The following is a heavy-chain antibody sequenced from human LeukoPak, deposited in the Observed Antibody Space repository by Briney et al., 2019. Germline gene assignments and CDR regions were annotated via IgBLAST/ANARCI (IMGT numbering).Heavy chain of an antibody. CDR1: GFTFSSYT. CDR2: ISGSGGST. CDR3: ARGGGLYGPFDY. Sequence: GGSLRLSCAASGFTFSSYTMSWVRQAPGKGLEWVSAISGSGGSTYYADSVKGRFTISRDNSKNTLYLQMNSLRAEDTAVYYCARGGGLYGPFDYWGQGTLVTVSS. V-gene: IGHV3-23*01. J-gene: IGHJ4*02. D-gene: IGHD3-16*01.